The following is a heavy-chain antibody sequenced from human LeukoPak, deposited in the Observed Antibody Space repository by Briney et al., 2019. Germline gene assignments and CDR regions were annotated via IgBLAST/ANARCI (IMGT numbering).Heavy chain of an antibody. Sequence: PSETLSLTCTVSGYSISSGYYWGWIRQPPGKGLEWIGSIYHSGSTYYNPSLKSRVTISVDTSKNQSSLKLSSVTAADTAVYYCARDLNGYSYGAKTDYWGQGTLVTVSS. D-gene: IGHD5-18*01. CDR3: ARDLNGYSYGAKTDY. CDR1: GYSISSGYY. CDR2: IYHSGST. V-gene: IGHV4-38-2*02. J-gene: IGHJ4*02.